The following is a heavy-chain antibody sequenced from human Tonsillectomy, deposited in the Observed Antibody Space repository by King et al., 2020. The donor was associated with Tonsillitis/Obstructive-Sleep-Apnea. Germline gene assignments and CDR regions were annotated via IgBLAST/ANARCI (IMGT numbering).Heavy chain of an antibody. J-gene: IGHJ5*02. D-gene: IGHD2-2*02. CDR2: ISLYNANT. V-gene: IGHV1-18*01. CDR1: GYTFTSYG. CDR3: ARGMHCSSTSCYRVDP. Sequence: QLVQSGAEVKKPGASVKVSCKASGYTFTSYGITWVRQAPGQGLEWMGWISLYNANTNYAQKLQGRVTMTTDTSTSTAYMELRSLKSDDTAVYYCARGMHCSSTSCYRVDPWGQGTLVTVSS.